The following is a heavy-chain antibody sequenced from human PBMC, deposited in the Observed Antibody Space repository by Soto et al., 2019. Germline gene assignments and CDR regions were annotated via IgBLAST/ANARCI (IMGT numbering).Heavy chain of an antibody. CDR1: GFTFSSYA. J-gene: IGHJ2*01. CDR2: ISGSGGST. Sequence: EVQVLESGGGLVQPGGSLRLSCAASGFTFSSYAMSWVRQAPGKGLEWVSGISGSGGSTYYADSVKGRFTISRDNPKNTLYQQMKSLRAEDTAVYYCAKDTDCLSGYPNWYFDLWGRGTLVTVSS. CDR3: AKDTDCLSGYPNWYFDL. D-gene: IGHD3-9*01. V-gene: IGHV3-23*01.